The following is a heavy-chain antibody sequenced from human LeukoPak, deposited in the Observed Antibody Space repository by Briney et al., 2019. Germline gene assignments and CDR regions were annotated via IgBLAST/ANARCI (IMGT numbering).Heavy chain of an antibody. J-gene: IGHJ5*02. CDR1: GGSISGYY. CDR2: MYTSGST. D-gene: IGHD2-2*01. Sequence: KPSETLSLTCTVSGGSISGYYWSWIRQPAGKGLEWIGRMYTSGSTNDNPSLKSRVTMSVDTSKNQFSLKLSSVTAADTAVYYCARDKYCSSSSCHFPNWFGPWGQGTLVTVSS. CDR3: ARDKYCSSSSCHFPNWFGP. V-gene: IGHV4-4*07.